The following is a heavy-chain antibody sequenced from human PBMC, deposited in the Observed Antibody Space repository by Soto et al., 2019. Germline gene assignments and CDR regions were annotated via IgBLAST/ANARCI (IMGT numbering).Heavy chain of an antibody. J-gene: IGHJ1*01. Sequence: EVQLFESGGGLVQPGGSLRLSCVASGFSFSGYAMSWVRQAPGKGLVWVSSMTATGVSIYYADSVRGRFTISRDNSKNTRYLQMRSLGAEATATYYWAKESMPYSSSYDLENWGGGALVTVS. CDR1: GFSFSGYA. V-gene: IGHV3-23*01. D-gene: IGHD6-6*01. CDR2: MTATGVSI. CDR3: AKESMPYSSSYDLEN.